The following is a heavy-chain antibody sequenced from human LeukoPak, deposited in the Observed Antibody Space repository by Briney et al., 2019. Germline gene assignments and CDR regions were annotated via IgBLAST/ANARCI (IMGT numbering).Heavy chain of an antibody. J-gene: IGHJ4*02. CDR2: MNSDGSTT. Sequence: QAGGSLRLTCAASGFTFSNSWMHWVRQAPGKGLVWVSRMNSDGSTTNYADSVKGRFTISRDNAESTLYLQMNSLRAEDTAVYYCARAGYYRFDYWGQGTLVTVSS. V-gene: IGHV3-74*01. D-gene: IGHD4-17*01. CDR1: GFTFSNSW. CDR3: ARAGYYRFDY.